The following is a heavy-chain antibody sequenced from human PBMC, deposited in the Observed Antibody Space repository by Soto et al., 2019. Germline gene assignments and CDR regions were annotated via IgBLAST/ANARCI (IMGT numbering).Heavy chain of an antibody. D-gene: IGHD6-13*01. CDR1: GGTFSSYA. J-gene: IGHJ4*02. V-gene: IGHV1-69*13. CDR2: IIPIFGTA. CDR3: ERITKAADGTDSFDY. Sequence: SVKVSCKASGGTFSSYAISWVRQAPGQGLEWMGGIIPIFGTANYAQKFQGRVTITADESTSTAYMELSSLRSEDTAVYYCERITKAADGTDSFDYWGQGTLVTVSS.